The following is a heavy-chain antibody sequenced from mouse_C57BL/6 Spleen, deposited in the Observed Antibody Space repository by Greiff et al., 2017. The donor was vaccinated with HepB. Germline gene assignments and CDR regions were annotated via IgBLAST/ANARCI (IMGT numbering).Heavy chain of an antibody. CDR1: GFTFSSYA. D-gene: IGHD1-1*01. V-gene: IGHV5-4*01. CDR3: AREGYYGSHSWFAY. J-gene: IGHJ3*01. Sequence: DVQLQESGGGLVKPGGSLKLSCAASGFTFSSYAMSWVRQTPEKRLEWVATISDGGSYTYYPDNVKGRFTISRDNAKNNLYLQMSHLKSEDTAMYYCAREGYYGSHSWFAYWGQGTLVTVSA. CDR2: ISDGGSYT.